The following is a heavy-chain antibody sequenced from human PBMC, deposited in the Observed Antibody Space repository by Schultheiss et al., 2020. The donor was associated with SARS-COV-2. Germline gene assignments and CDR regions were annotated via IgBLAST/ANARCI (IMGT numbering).Heavy chain of an antibody. J-gene: IGHJ6*02. CDR1: GGSISSYY. CDR3: ARREGPLGMDV. Sequence: SETLSLTCTVSGGSISSYYWSWIRQPPGKGLEWIGEINHSGSTNYNPSLKSRVTISVDTSKNQFSLKLSSVTAADTAVYYCARREGPLGMDVWGQGTTVTVSS. D-gene: IGHD5-24*01. CDR2: INHSGST. V-gene: IGHV4-34*01.